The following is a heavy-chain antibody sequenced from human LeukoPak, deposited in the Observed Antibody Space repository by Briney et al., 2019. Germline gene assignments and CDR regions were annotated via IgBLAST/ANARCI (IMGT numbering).Heavy chain of an antibody. CDR1: GFTFSSYE. CDR3: ARQGGEMTTISNAFDI. V-gene: IGHV3-48*03. Sequence: PGGSLRLSCAASGFTFSSYEMNWVRQAPGKGLEWVSYISSTGSSIYYADSVKGRFTISRENAKNSLYLQMNNLRAEDSAVYYCARQGGEMTTISNAFDISGQGTLVTVSS. D-gene: IGHD5-24*01. CDR2: ISSTGSSI. J-gene: IGHJ3*02.